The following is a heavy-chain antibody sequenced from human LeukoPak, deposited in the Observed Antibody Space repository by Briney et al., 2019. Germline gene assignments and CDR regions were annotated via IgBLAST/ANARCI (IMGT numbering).Heavy chain of an antibody. V-gene: IGHV4-59*01. CDR2: IYYSGST. J-gene: IGHJ6*04. CDR1: GGSISSYY. Sequence: SETLSLTCTVSGGSISSYYWSWIRQPPGKGLEWIGYIYYSGSTNYNPSLKSRVTISVDTSKNQFSLKLSSVTAADTAVYYCARGGEDYGMDVWGKGTTVTVSS. CDR3: ARGGEDYGMDV. D-gene: IGHD3-10*01.